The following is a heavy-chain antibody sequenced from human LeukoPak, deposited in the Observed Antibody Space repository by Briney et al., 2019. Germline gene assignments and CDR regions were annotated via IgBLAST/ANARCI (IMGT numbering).Heavy chain of an antibody. D-gene: IGHD7-27*01. V-gene: IGHV1-69*13. CDR3: AKDGGLWVSAHWGDS. CDR2: IIPIFGTA. J-gene: IGHJ4*02. CDR1: GGTFSSYA. Sequence: ASVKVSCKASGGTFSSYAISWVRQAPGQGLEWMGGIIPIFGTANYAQKFQGRVTITADESTGTAYMELSSLRSEDTAVYYCAKDGGLWVSAHWGDSWGRGTLVTVSS.